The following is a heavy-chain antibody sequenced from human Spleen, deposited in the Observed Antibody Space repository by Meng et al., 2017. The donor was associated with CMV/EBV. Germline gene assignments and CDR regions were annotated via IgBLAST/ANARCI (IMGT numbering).Heavy chain of an antibody. D-gene: IGHD2-21*02. V-gene: IGHV3-23*01. J-gene: IGHJ5*02. Sequence: GESLKISCAGSGFTFSNYGMSWVRQAPGKGLEWVSTISNAADSTFYADSVQGRFTISRDNSKNTLYLQMNILRAEDTAVYYYAKVVTINWFDPWGQGTLVTVSS. CDR3: AKVVTINWFDP. CDR2: ISNAADST. CDR1: GFTFSNYG.